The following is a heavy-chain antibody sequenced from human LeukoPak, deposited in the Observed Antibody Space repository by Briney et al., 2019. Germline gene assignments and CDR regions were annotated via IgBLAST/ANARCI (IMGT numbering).Heavy chain of an antibody. CDR2: INHSGST. V-gene: IGHV4-34*01. Sequence: ASETLSLTCAVYGGSFSGYYWSWIRQPPGKGLEWIGEINHSGSTNYNPSLKSRVTISVDTSKKQFSLKLTSVTVADTAVYYCARETSQKGAHYMDVWGKGTTVTISS. D-gene: IGHD3-16*01. CDR3: ARETSQKGAHYMDV. CDR1: GGSFSGYY. J-gene: IGHJ6*03.